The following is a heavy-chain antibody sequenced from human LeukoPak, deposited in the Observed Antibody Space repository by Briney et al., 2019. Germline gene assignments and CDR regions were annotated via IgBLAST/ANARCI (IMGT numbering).Heavy chain of an antibody. Sequence: SETLSLTCTVSGGSISNYYWSWVRQPPGKGLEWIGYIYYSGSTTYNPSLKSRVTISVDTSKNQFSLKLNAVTAADTAVYYCARQGSGNYLSPVNYWGQGTLVTVSS. CDR2: IYYSGST. CDR3: ARQGSGNYLSPVNY. V-gene: IGHV4-59*08. D-gene: IGHD1-26*01. CDR1: GGSISNYY. J-gene: IGHJ4*02.